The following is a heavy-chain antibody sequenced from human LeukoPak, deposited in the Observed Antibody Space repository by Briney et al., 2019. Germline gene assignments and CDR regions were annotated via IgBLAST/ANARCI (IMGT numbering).Heavy chain of an antibody. Sequence: PSETLSLTCTVSGGSISSHYWSWIRQPPGKGLEWIGYIYYSGSTNYNPSLKSRVTISVDTSKNQFSLKLSSVTAADTAVYYCARVKKEWLFPYYYYMDVWGKGTTVTVSS. J-gene: IGHJ6*03. D-gene: IGHD3-3*01. V-gene: IGHV4-59*11. CDR1: GGSISSHY. CDR3: ARVKKEWLFPYYYYMDV. CDR2: IYYSGST.